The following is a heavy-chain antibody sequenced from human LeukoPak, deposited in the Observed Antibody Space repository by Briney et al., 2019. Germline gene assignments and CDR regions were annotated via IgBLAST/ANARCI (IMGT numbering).Heavy chain of an antibody. J-gene: IGHJ4*02. CDR1: GGAFSSYA. CDR3: ARGRYSYGYVYYFDY. Sequence: ASVKVSCKASGGAFSSYAISWVRQAPGQGLEWMGGIIPIFGTANYAQKFQGRVTITADESTSTAYMELSSLRSEDTAVYYCARGRYSYGYVYYFDYWGQGTLVTVSS. V-gene: IGHV1-69*13. CDR2: IIPIFGTA. D-gene: IGHD5-18*01.